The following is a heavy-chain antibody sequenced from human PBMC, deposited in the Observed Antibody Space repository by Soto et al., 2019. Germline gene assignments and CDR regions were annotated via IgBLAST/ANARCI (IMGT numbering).Heavy chain of an antibody. J-gene: IGHJ6*02. CDR1: GYSFTSYW. Sequence: HGESLKISCKGSGYSFTSYWIGWVRQMPGKGLEWMGIIYPGDSDTRYSPSFQGQVTISADKSISAAYLQWSSLKASDTAMYYCARHRNGYDSDYYYYGMDVWGQGTTVTVSS. CDR3: ARHRNGYDSDYYYYGMDV. D-gene: IGHD5-12*01. V-gene: IGHV5-51*01. CDR2: IYPGDSDT.